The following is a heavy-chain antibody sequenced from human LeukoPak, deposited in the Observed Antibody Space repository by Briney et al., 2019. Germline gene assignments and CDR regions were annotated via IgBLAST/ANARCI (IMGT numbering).Heavy chain of an antibody. CDR3: ARAVRGRFTHFDY. D-gene: IGHD3-10*01. Sequence: PGGSLRLSCAASGFTFSSYWMSWVRQAPGKGLEWVANIKQDGSEKYYVDSVKGRFTVSRDNAKNSLYLQMNSLRAEDTAVYYCARAVRGRFTHFDYWGQGTLVTVSS. CDR1: GFTFSSYW. J-gene: IGHJ4*02. V-gene: IGHV3-7*01. CDR2: IKQDGSEK.